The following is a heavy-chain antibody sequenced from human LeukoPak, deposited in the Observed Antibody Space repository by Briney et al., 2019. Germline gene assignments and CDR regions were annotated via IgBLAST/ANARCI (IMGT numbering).Heavy chain of an antibody. Sequence: GGSLRLSCAASGFIFSTYSMHWVRQAPGKGLEWVSYISSGSSTIYYADSVKGRFTISRDNAKNSLYLQMNSLRAEDTAVYYCASRNQLDYYFDYWGQGTLVTVSS. D-gene: IGHD1-14*01. CDR2: ISSGSSTI. J-gene: IGHJ4*02. CDR3: ASRNQLDYYFDY. V-gene: IGHV3-48*04. CDR1: GFIFSTYS.